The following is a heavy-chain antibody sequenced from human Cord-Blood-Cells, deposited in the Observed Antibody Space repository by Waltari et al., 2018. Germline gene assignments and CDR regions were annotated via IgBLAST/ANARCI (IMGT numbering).Heavy chain of an antibody. J-gene: IGHJ2*01. CDR3: ARGRGWDWYFDL. Sequence: QVQLQQWGAGLLKPSETLSLTCAVYGGSFRAYYWSWIRQPPGKGLEWIGEINHSGSTNYNPSLKSRVTISVDTSKNQFSLKLSSVTAADTAVYYCARGRGWDWYFDLWGRGTLVTVSS. CDR2: INHSGST. CDR1: GGSFRAYY. V-gene: IGHV4-34*01. D-gene: IGHD6-19*01.